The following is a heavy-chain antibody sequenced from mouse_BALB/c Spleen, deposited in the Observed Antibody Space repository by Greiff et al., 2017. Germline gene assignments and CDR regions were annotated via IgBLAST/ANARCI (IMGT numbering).Heavy chain of an antibody. V-gene: IGHV3-6*02. D-gene: IGHD2-3*01. CDR3: ARDDGYYLPWFAY. CDR1: GYSITSGYY. J-gene: IGHJ3*01. CDR2: ISYDGSN. Sequence: EVHLVESGPGLVKPSQSLSLTCSVTGYSITSGYYWNWIRQFPGNKLEWMGYISYDGSNNYNPSLKNRISITRDTSKNQFFLKLNSVTTEDTATYYCARDDGYYLPWFAYWGQGTLVTVSA.